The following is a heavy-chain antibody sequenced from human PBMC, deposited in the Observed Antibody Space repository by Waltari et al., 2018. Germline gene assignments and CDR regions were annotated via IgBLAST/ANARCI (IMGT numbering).Heavy chain of an antibody. CDR3: AREDPVENDY. CDR1: GCTFSSYS. Sequence: EVQLVESGGGLVKPGGSLRLSCAASGCTFSSYSMNWVRQAPGKGLEWVSSISSSSSYISYADSVKGRFTISRDNAKNSLYLQMNSLRAEDTAVYYCAREDPVENDYWGQGTLVTVSS. V-gene: IGHV3-21*01. J-gene: IGHJ4*02. CDR2: ISSSSSYI.